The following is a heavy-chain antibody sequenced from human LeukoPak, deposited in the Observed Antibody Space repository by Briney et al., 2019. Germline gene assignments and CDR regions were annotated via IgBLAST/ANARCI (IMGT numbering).Heavy chain of an antibody. D-gene: IGHD6-19*01. CDR2: ISGSGGST. CDR1: GFTFSNYA. CDR3: AKAIAVAGPSVVYFDY. V-gene: IGHV3-23*01. Sequence: GGSLRLSCAASGFTFSNYAMTWVRQAPGKGLEWVSGISGSGGSTYYADSVKGRFTISRDNSKNTLYLQMNSLRAEDTAVYYCAKAIAVAGPSVVYFDYWGQGTLVTVSS. J-gene: IGHJ4*02.